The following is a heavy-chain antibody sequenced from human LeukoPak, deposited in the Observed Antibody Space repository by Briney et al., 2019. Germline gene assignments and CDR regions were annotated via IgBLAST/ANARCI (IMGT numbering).Heavy chain of an antibody. CDR3: ARHSATSWPQVGTKEFDY. CDR2: IDPSDSYI. D-gene: IGHD5-12*01. CDR1: GYSFTSYW. Sequence: GESLRISCKGSGYSFTSYWISWVRQMSGKGLEWMGRIDPSDSYINYSPSFQGHVTISTDKSISTAYLQWSSLKASDTAMYYCARHSATSWPQVGTKEFDYWGQGTLVTVSS. J-gene: IGHJ4*02. V-gene: IGHV5-10-1*01.